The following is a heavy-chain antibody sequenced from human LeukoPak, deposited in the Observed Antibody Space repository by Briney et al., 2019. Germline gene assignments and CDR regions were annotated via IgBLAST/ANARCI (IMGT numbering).Heavy chain of an antibody. D-gene: IGHD3-22*01. CDR3: ARQSSGYGY. CDR2: VYPGDSDT. CDR1: GYSFTNFW. J-gene: IGHJ4*02. V-gene: IGHV5-51*01. Sequence: TLGESLKISCKGSGYSFTNFWIGWVRQMPGKGLEWMGIVYPGDSDTRYSPSFQGQVTISADKSNSTAYLQWSSLKASDTAMYYCARQSSGYGYWGQGTLVTVSS.